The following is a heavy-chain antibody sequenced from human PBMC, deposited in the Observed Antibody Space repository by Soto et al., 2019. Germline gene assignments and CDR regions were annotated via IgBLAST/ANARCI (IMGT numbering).Heavy chain of an antibody. CDR2: IWYDGSEK. CDR3: ARAVAGTFWFDP. CDR1: GFTFNAYG. V-gene: IGHV3-33*01. D-gene: IGHD6-19*01. Sequence: GGSLRLSCVASGFTFNAYGMHWVRQAPGKGLEWVAVIWYDGSEKYYADSVKGRFTISRDNSKNTLYLQMNSLRAEDTAVYYCARAVAGTFWFDPWGQGTLVTVSS. J-gene: IGHJ5*02.